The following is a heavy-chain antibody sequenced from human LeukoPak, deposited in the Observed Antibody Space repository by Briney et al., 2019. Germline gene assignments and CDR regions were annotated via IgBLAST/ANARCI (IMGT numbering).Heavy chain of an antibody. J-gene: IGHJ6*03. Sequence: SETLSLTCAVSGGSISSYYWSWIRQPAGKGLEWIGRIYTSGSTNYNPSLKSRVIMSVDTSKNQFSMKLSSVTAADTAVYYCARDRTLPYYYMDVWGKGTTVTVSS. V-gene: IGHV4-4*07. CDR2: IYTSGST. CDR1: GGSISSYY. CDR3: ARDRTLPYYYMDV.